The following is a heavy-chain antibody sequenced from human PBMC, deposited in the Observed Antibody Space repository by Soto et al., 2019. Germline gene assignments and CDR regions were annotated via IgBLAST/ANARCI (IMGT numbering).Heavy chain of an antibody. J-gene: IGHJ5*02. Sequence: EVQLVESGGGLVKPGGSLRLSCAASGFTFSSYSMNWVRQAPGKGLEWVSSISSSSSYIYYADSVKGRFTISRDNAKNSLYLKMNSLRAEDTAVYYCARAYLRWDNWLDPWGQGTLVTVSS. CDR2: ISSSSSYI. CDR3: ARAYLRWDNWLDP. V-gene: IGHV3-21*01. CDR1: GFTFSSYS. D-gene: IGHD4-17*01.